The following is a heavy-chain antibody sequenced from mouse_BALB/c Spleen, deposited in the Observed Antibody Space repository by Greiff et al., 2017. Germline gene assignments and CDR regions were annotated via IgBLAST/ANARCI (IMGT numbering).Heavy chain of an antibody. V-gene: IGHV1S34*01. Sequence: LVKTGASVKISCKASGYSFTGYYMHWVKQSHGKSLEWIGYISCYNGATSYNQKFKGKATFTVDTSSSTAYMQFNSLTSEDSAVYYCARSAYGYEPSDDWGQGTTLTVSS. CDR3: ARSAYGYEPSDD. J-gene: IGHJ2*01. CDR1: GYSFTGYY. CDR2: ISCYNGAT. D-gene: IGHD2-2*01.